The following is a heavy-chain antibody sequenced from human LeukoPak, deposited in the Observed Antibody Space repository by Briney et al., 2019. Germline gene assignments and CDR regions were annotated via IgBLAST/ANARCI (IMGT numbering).Heavy chain of an antibody. D-gene: IGHD1-26*01. Sequence: SETLSLTCTVSGGSISSYYWSWIRKPAGEGLEWIGRVYSRVSTNYNPSLKSRATMSVAPPKNPFSPNLTSVTAADTGVYYCARMYSGTYGGIDYWGQGTLVTVSS. J-gene: IGHJ4*02. CDR2: VYSRVST. CDR3: ARMYSGTYGGIDY. V-gene: IGHV4-4*07. CDR1: GGSISSYY.